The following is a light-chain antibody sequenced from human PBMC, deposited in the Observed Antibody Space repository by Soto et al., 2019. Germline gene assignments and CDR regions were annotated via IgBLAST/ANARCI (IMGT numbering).Light chain of an antibody. J-gene: IGLJ1*01. CDR2: EVT. V-gene: IGLV2-14*01. CDR3: SSSSGGSTYV. CDR1: SSDVGGYNY. Sequence: QSALTQPASVSGSPGQSITISCTGTSSDVGGYNYVSWYQQHPGKAPKLMIYEVTNRPSWVSNRFSGSKYGNTASLTISGVQADDEADYYCSSSSGGSTYVFGTGTKVTVL.